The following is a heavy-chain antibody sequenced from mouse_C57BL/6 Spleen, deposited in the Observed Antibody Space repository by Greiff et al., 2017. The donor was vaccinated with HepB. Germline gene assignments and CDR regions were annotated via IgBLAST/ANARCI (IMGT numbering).Heavy chain of an antibody. D-gene: IGHD1-1*01. V-gene: IGHV1-18*01. CDR1: GYTFTDYN. CDR2: INPNNGGT. Sequence: EVQLQQSGPELVKPGASVKIPCKASGYTFTDYNMDWVKQSHGKSLEWIGDINPNNGGTIYNQKFKGKATLTVAKSSSTAYMELRSLTSEDTAVYYGARSSTTVDDWYFDVWGTGTTVTVSS. CDR3: ARSSTTVDDWYFDV. J-gene: IGHJ1*03.